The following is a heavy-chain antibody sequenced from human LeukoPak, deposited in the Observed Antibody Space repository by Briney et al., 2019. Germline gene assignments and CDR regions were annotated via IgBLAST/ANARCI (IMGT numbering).Heavy chain of an antibody. CDR3: ARQSGSYGGILDN. CDR2: IYYSGST. J-gene: IGHJ4*02. D-gene: IGHD1-26*01. V-gene: IGHV4-39*01. Sequence: PSETLSLTCSVFGGSITYSHYYWGWVRQPPGKGLEWIGGIYYSGSTYYNPSLKSRVTISVDTSRNEFSLRLSSVTAADTALYFCARQSGSYGGILDNWGQGILGTVSS. CDR1: GGSITYSHYY.